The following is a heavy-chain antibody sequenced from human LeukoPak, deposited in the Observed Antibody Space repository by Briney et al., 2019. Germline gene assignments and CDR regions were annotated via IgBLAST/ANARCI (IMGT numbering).Heavy chain of an antibody. CDR2: LSRNSGTI. Sequence: GGSLRLSCAASGFTFDDYAMHWVRQAPGKGLEWVSGLSRNSGTIGYADSVKGRFTISRDNAKHSLYLQMNSLRTEDTALYYCAKGRDGYLRNMNYWGQGTLVTVSS. V-gene: IGHV3-9*01. CDR3: AKGRDGYLRNMNY. J-gene: IGHJ4*02. D-gene: IGHD5-24*01. CDR1: GFTFDDYA.